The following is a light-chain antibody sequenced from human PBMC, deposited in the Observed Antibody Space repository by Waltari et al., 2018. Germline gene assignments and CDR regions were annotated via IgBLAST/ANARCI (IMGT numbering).Light chain of an antibody. CDR2: DAS. V-gene: IGKV3-20*01. Sequence: EIGSTQSPGTLSLSPGERATLSCRATQSVSSNYLAWYQQKPGQAPRLLIYDASNRATGIPDRFSGSGSGTNFTLTISRLEPADFAVYYCQQYGSSPLTFGGGTKVEIK. CDR3: QQYGSSPLT. J-gene: IGKJ4*01. CDR1: QSVSSNY.